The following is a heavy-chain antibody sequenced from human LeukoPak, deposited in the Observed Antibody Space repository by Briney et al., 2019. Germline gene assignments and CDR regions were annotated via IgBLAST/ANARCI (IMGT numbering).Heavy chain of an antibody. J-gene: IGHJ4*02. CDR1: GGSISSYY. CDR2: IYYSGST. Sequence: SDTLSLTCTVSGGSISSYYWSWIRQPPGKGLEWIGYIYYSGSTNYNPSLKSRVTISVDTSKNQFSLKLSSVTAADTAVYYCASDSSGYYSPPFFDYWGQGTLVTVSS. CDR3: ASDSSGYYSPPFFDY. V-gene: IGHV4-59*07. D-gene: IGHD3-22*01.